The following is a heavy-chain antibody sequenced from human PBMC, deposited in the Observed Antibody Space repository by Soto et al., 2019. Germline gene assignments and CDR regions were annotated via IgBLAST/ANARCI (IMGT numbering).Heavy chain of an antibody. CDR1: GGTFSSSS. CDR3: ARDGGRHNGGIDY. J-gene: IGHJ4*02. CDR2: IIPIFGTA. Sequence: QVQLGQSGAEVKKPGSSVKVSCKASGGTFSSSSINWVRQAPGQGLEWMGEIIPIFGTANYAQKFQGRVTLTANEATTTAYRVLSSLRSEDTAVYYCARDGGRHNGGIDYWGQGTLVPVSS. V-gene: IGHV1-69*01. D-gene: IGHD1-26*01.